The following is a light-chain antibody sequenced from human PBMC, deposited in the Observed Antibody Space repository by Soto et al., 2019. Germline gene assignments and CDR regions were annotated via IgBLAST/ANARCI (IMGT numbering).Light chain of an antibody. CDR3: QHWNDYSWT. V-gene: IGKV1-5*03. CDR1: QSISIW. Sequence: DIHMTQSPSTLSASVGDRVTITCRASQSISIWLAWYQQKPGKAPNLLIYKTSSLETGVPSRFSVSGSGTEFTLTISSLQPDDFATYYCQHWNDYSWTFGQGTKVEVK. J-gene: IGKJ1*01. CDR2: KTS.